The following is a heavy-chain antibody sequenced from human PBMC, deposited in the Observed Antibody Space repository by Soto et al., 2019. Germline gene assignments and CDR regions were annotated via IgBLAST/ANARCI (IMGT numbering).Heavy chain of an antibody. CDR3: ARDIGQDYDFWSGYHRNWFDP. CDR1: GFTFSSYW. CDR2: INSDGSST. Sequence: EVQLVESGGGLVEPGGSLRLSCAASGFTFSSYWMHWVRQAPGKGLVWVSRINSDGSSTSYADSVKGRFTISRDTAKNTLYLQMNSLRAEDTAVYSCARDIGQDYDFWSGYHRNWFDPWGQGTLVTVSS. J-gene: IGHJ5*02. D-gene: IGHD3-3*01. V-gene: IGHV3-74*01.